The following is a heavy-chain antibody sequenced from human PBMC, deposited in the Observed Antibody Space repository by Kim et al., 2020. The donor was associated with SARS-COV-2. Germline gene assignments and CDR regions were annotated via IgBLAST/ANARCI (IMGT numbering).Heavy chain of an antibody. D-gene: IGHD3-9*01. Sequence: GGSLRLSCAASGFTFSGSAMHWVRQASGKGLEWVGRIRSKANSYATAYAASVKGRFTISRDVSKNTAYLQMNSLKTEDTAVYYCTRIPLSGIRYFDWHWFDPWGQGTLVTVSS. V-gene: IGHV3-73*01. J-gene: IGHJ5*02. CDR1: GFTFSGSA. CDR3: TRIPLSGIRYFDWHWFDP. CDR2: IRSKANSYAT.